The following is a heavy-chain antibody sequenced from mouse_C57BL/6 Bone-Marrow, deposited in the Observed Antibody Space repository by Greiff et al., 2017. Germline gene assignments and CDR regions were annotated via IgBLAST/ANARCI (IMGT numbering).Heavy chain of an antibody. V-gene: IGHV1-42*01. CDR3: AREVYDAIYFDY. Sequence: EVQLQQSGPELVKPGASVKISCKASGYSFTGYYMNWVKQSPEKSLEWIGEINPSTGGTTYNQKFKAKATLTVDKSSSTAYMQLKSLTSEDSAVYYCAREVYDAIYFDYWGQGTTLTVSS. CDR2: INPSTGGT. J-gene: IGHJ2*01. D-gene: IGHD2-3*01. CDR1: GYSFTGYY.